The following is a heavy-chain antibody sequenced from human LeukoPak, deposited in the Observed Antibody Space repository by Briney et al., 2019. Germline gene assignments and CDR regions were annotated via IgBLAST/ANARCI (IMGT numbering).Heavy chain of an antibody. V-gene: IGHV1-2*06. Sequence: ASVKVSCKASGYTFTGYYMHWVRQAPGQGLEWMGRINPNSGGTNYAQKFQGRVTMTRDTSINTAYMELSRLRSDDTAVYYCVRPLGVIADYYYAMDVWGQGTTVTVSS. CDR2: INPNSGGT. J-gene: IGHJ6*02. D-gene: IGHD2/OR15-2a*01. CDR3: VRPLGVIADYYYAMDV. CDR1: GYTFTGYY.